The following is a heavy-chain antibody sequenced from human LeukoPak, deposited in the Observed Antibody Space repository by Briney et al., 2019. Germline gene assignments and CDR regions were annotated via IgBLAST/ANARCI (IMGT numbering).Heavy chain of an antibody. CDR1: GGTFSSYT. V-gene: IGHV1-69*04. CDR3: ARDPHCSSTSCYTRGDDWFDR. D-gene: IGHD2-2*02. Sequence: ASVKVSCKASGGTFSSYTISWVRQAPGQGLEWMGGIIPILGIANYAQKFQGRVTITADKSTSTAYMELSSLRSEDTAVYYCARDPHCSSTSCYTRGDDWFDRWGQGTLVTVSS. J-gene: IGHJ5*02. CDR2: IIPILGIA.